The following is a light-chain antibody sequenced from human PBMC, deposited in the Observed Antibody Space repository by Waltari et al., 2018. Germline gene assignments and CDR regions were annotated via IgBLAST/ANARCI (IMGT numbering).Light chain of an antibody. Sequence: EIVLTQSPATLALSPGARATLPCRASQDVLTYLSWYHQRPGQSPRLSIHGASKRATGIPARFSGSGSGTAFTLTISSLEPEDFAVYYCQQRTIWPWTFGPGTKVNIK. V-gene: IGKV3-11*01. CDR1: QDVLTY. CDR3: QQRTIWPWT. CDR2: GAS. J-gene: IGKJ3*01.